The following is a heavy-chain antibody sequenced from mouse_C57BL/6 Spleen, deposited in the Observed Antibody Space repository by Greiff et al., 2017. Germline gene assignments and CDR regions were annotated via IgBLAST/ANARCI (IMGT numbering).Heavy chain of an antibody. Sequence: EVQLQQSGAELVRPGASVKLSCTASGFNIKDDYMHWVKQRPEQGLEWIGWIDPENGDTEYASQFQGKATITADTSSNTAYLQLSSRKSEDTAVYYCTTPGSSPDWYFDVWGTGTTVTVSS. CDR2: IDPENGDT. CDR1: GFNIKDDY. D-gene: IGHD1-1*01. V-gene: IGHV14-4*01. J-gene: IGHJ1*03. CDR3: TTPGSSPDWYFDV.